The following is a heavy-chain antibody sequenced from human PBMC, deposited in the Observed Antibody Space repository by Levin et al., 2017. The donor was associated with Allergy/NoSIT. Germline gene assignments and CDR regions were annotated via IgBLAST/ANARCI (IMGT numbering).Heavy chain of an antibody. CDR2: ISYDGSNK. J-gene: IGHJ4*02. D-gene: IGHD5-24*01. V-gene: IGHV3-30*18. CDR3: AKSSSRWLHSKIDY. CDR1: GFTFSGSG. Sequence: GGSLRLSFAASGFTFSGSGMHWVRQAPGKGLEWVAVISYDGSNKYYADSVKGRFTISRDNSKNTLYLQMNSLRAEDTAVYYCAKSSSRWLHSKIDYWGQGTLVTVSS.